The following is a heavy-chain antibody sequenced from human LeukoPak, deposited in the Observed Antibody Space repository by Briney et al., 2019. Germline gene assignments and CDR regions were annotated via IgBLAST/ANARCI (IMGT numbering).Heavy chain of an antibody. CDR3: VRGDRRDY. V-gene: IGHV3-21*01. CDR2: ISSDSNYM. CDR1: GFTFYTST. J-gene: IGHJ4*02. Sequence: PGGSLRLSCAASGFTFYTSTMNWARQAPGKGLEWVSSISSDSNYMFYADSVKGRFTISRDNTKDSLYLQMISLRADNTAVYYCVRGDRRDYWGQGTLVTVSS.